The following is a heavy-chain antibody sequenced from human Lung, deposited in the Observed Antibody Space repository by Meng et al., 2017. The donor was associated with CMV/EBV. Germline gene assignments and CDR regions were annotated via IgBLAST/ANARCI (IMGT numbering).Heavy chain of an antibody. V-gene: IGHV3-48*03. J-gene: IGHJ6*02. CDR3: ARESGPMGGNYYYGLDV. CDR1: GFRFSSYE. CDR2: ISGSGDTT. Sequence: SCAASGFRFSSYEINWVRQTPGKGLEWVSYISGSGDTTNYADSVKGRFTISRDNAKNSLYLQMNSLRTEDTAVYYCARESGPMGGNYYYGLDVWXRGTXVTVSS. D-gene: IGHD3-3*01.